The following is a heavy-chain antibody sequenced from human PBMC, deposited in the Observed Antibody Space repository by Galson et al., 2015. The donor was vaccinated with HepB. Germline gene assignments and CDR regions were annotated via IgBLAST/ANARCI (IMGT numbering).Heavy chain of an antibody. Sequence: SLRLSCAASGLTFSDYHMSWIRQAPGKGLEWVSYISSSGSTIYYADSVKGRFTISRDNAKNSLYLQMNSLRAEDTAVYYCASEYYYDSSGYSWSNYYYYGMDVWGQGTTVTVSS. D-gene: IGHD3-22*01. CDR3: ASEYYYDSSGYSWSNYYYYGMDV. J-gene: IGHJ6*02. V-gene: IGHV3-11*04. CDR1: GLTFSDYH. CDR2: ISSSGSTI.